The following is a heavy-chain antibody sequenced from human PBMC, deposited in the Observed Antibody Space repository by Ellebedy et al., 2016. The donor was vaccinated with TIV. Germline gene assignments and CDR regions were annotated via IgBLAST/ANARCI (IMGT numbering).Heavy chain of an antibody. CDR1: GFSVSNNY. J-gene: IGHJ3*02. Sequence: GESLKISCAASGFSVSNNYMTWVRQAPGKGLEWVAVIHRDGSTYYSDFVKGRLTISRDNSKNTLDLQMNNVRSEETAVFYCARGYNDISTGPPRDDAFDIWGQGTIVTVSP. V-gene: IGHV3-53*01. CDR2: IHRDGST. CDR3: ARGYNDISTGPPRDDAFDI. D-gene: IGHD3-9*01.